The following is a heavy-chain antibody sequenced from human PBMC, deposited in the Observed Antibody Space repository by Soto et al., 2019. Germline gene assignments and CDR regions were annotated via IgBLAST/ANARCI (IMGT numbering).Heavy chain of an antibody. CDR2: ISYDGSNK. CDR1: GFTFSSYA. J-gene: IGHJ6*02. CDR3: ARAMGVAAGHPSYYGMDV. D-gene: IGHD6-13*01. Sequence: QVQLVESGGGVVQPGRSLRLSCAASGFTFSSYAMHWVRQAPGKGLEWVAVISYDGSNKYYADSVKGRFTISRDNSKNTLYLQMNSLRAEDTAVYYCARAMGVAAGHPSYYGMDVWGQGTTVTVSS. V-gene: IGHV3-30-3*01.